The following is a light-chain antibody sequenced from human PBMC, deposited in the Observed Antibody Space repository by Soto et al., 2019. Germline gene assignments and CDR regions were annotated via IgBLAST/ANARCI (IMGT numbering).Light chain of an antibody. CDR2: GAS. CDR1: QSVSGN. J-gene: IGKJ1*01. CDR3: QQYNNWPPWT. V-gene: IGKV3-15*01. Sequence: EIVTTQSPATLSVSPGERATLSCRASQSVSGNLAWYQQKPGQAPRLLIYGASTRATGIPARFSGSGSGTEFTLTISSLQSEDFAVYYCQQYNNWPPWTFGQGTKVEIK.